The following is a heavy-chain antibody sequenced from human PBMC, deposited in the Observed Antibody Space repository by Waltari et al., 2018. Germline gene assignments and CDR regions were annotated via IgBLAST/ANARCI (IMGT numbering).Heavy chain of an antibody. CDR2: FWFDGSAK. CDR3: ARDMHSSSSALGWLDP. D-gene: IGHD6-6*01. J-gene: IGHJ5*02. Sequence: QVQLVESGGGVVQSGRALRLSCVASGFTFDSYGMNWVRQAPGKGLGGWALFWFDGSAKYYADSVKGRFTVSRDNSKNTFYLQLNSLRAEDTAVYYCARDMHSSSSALGWLDPWGQGTLVTVSS. V-gene: IGHV3-33*01. CDR1: GFTFDSYG.